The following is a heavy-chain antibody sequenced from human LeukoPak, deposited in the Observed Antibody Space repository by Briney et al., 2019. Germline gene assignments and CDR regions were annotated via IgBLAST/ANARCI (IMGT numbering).Heavy chain of an antibody. Sequence: PSETVSLTCAVCGGPFSGYYWIWIRPPPGKAVEAIGETNPSRSTNYNPSLKSRVTISVDTSKNQFPLKLSSVTAADTAVYYCARALMVYAEYWGQGTLVTVSS. J-gene: IGHJ4*02. CDR2: TNPSRST. CDR3: ARALMVYAEY. D-gene: IGHD2-8*01. CDR1: GGPFSGYY. V-gene: IGHV4-34*01.